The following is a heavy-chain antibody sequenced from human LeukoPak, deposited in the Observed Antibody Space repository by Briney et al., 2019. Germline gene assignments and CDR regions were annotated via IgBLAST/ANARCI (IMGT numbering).Heavy chain of an antibody. CDR1: GGSISSSSYY. D-gene: IGHD5-24*01. J-gene: IGHJ4*02. V-gene: IGHV4-61*01. CDR2: ISYSGST. CDR3: TRDRRDGYNYVDY. Sequence: SETLSLTCTVSGGSISSSSYYWGWIRQPPGKGLEWIGYISYSGSTDYNPSLKSRITMSVNTSKNQFSLKLNSVTPADTAIYYCTRDRRDGYNYVDYWGQGTLVTVSS.